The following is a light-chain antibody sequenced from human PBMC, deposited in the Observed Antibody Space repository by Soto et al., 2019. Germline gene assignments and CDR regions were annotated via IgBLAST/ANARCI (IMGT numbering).Light chain of an antibody. CDR2: AAS. V-gene: IGKV1-16*01. Sequence: DIQMTQSPSSLSASVGDTVTITCRASQDIRNDLVWIQQKPGKAPKSLIYAASSLQRGVPSRFSGSGSGTDFTLTIRILQPDDFATYYCQQYYAYPRTFGQGTKVEIK. J-gene: IGKJ1*01. CDR1: QDIRND. CDR3: QQYYAYPRT.